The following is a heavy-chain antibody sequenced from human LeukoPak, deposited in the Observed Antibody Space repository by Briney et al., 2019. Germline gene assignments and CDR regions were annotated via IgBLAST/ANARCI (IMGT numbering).Heavy chain of an antibody. CDR3: ATISDYDSSGYYFDY. D-gene: IGHD3-22*01. CDR2: FDPEDGET. V-gene: IGHV1-24*01. Sequence: GASVKVSCKVSGYTLTELSMHWVRQAPGKGLEWMGGFDPEDGETIYAQKFQGGVTMTEDTSTDTAYMELSSLRSEDTAVYYCATISDYDSSGYYFDYWGQGTLVTVSS. J-gene: IGHJ4*02. CDR1: GYTLTELS.